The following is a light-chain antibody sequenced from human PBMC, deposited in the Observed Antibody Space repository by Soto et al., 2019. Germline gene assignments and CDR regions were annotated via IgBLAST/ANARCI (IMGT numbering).Light chain of an antibody. V-gene: IGKV3-15*01. Sequence: EVVMTQSPATLSVSPGERATLSCRASQSVFSNLAWYQQKPGQAPRLLLYGTSTRATGIPARFSGSGSGTEFTLTISSLQSEDFAVYYCQQYNNWPPYTFGQGTKLEIK. CDR2: GTS. J-gene: IGKJ2*01. CDR3: QQYNNWPPYT. CDR1: QSVFSN.